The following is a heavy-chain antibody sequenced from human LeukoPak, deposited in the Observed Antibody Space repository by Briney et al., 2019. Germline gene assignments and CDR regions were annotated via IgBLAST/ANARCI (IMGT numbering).Heavy chain of an antibody. CDR2: ISYDGSNK. V-gene: IGHV3-30-3*01. Sequence: GGSLRLSCAASGFTFSSYAMPWVRQAPGKGLEWVAVISYDGSNKYYADSVKGRFTISRDNSKNTLYLQMNSLRAEDTAVYYCARGMRGYSYGFLGYWGQGTLVTVSS. D-gene: IGHD5-18*01. CDR1: GFTFSSYA. CDR3: ARGMRGYSYGFLGY. J-gene: IGHJ4*02.